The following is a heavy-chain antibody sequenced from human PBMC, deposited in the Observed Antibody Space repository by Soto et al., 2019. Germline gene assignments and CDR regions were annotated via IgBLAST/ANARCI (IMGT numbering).Heavy chain of an antibody. D-gene: IGHD4-17*01. V-gene: IGHV1-8*01. J-gene: IGHJ6*03. Sequence: ASVKVSCKASGYTFTSYDINWVRQATGQGLEWMGWMNPNSGNTGYAQKFQGRVTMTRNTSISTAYMELSSLRSEDTAVYYCAIGLVFRDYRYYYYMDVWGKGSTVTGSS. CDR3: AIGLVFRDYRYYYYMDV. CDR1: GYTFTSYD. CDR2: MNPNSGNT.